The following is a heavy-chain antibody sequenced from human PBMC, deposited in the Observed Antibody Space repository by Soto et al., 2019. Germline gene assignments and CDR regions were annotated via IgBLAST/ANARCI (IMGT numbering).Heavy chain of an antibody. CDR3: ARVGITGSSSWYYLDY. D-gene: IGHD6-13*01. V-gene: IGHV1-2*04. CDR2: INPNSGGT. J-gene: IGHJ4*02. CDR1: GYTFTGYY. Sequence: ASVKVSCKASGYTFTGYYMHWVRQAPGQGLEWMGWINPNSGGTNYAQKFQGWVTMTRDTSISTAYMELSRLRSDDTAVYYCARVGITGSSSWYYLDYWGQGTLVTVSS.